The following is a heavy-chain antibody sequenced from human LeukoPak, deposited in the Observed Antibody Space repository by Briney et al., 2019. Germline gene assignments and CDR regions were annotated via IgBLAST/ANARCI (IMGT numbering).Heavy chain of an antibody. CDR3: ARDGYISGWYLDY. Sequence: HAASVNVSCKAPGGTFSSYTISWVRPPPGQGLEWVGRIIPILGIANYAQKFQGRVTITADKSTSTAYMELSSLRSEDTAVYYCARDGYISGWYLDYWGQGTLVTVSS. V-gene: IGHV1-69*04. CDR2: IIPILGIA. D-gene: IGHD6-19*01. J-gene: IGHJ4*02. CDR1: GGTFSSYT.